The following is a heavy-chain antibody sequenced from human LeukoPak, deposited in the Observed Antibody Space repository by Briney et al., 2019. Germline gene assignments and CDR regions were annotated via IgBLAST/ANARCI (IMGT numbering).Heavy chain of an antibody. CDR2: MNPNSGNT. D-gene: IGHD3-3*01. CDR3: ASWEWGYTIRSHDY. CDR1: GYTFTSYD. J-gene: IGHJ4*02. Sequence: ASVTVSCTASGYTFTSYDINWVRQATGQGLEWMGWMNPNSGNTGYAQKFQGRVTMTRNTSISTAYMELSSLRSEDTAVYYCASWEWGYTIRSHDYWGQGTLVTVSS. V-gene: IGHV1-8*01.